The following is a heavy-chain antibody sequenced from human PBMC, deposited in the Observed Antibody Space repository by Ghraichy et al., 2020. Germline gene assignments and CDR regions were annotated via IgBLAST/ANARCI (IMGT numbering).Heavy chain of an antibody. V-gene: IGHV1-69*13. CDR1: GCTFSRYA. Sequence: SVKVSCEASGCTFSRYAISWVRQAPGQGLEWMGEISPSFDTTYYAQKVQGRVTITADESTSTAYMELSSLRAEDTAVYYCARDRTVEIVVVVAANYAMDVRGQGTTVTVSS. J-gene: IGHJ6*02. CDR3: ARDRTVEIVVVVAANYAMDV. D-gene: IGHD2-15*01. CDR2: ISPSFDTT.